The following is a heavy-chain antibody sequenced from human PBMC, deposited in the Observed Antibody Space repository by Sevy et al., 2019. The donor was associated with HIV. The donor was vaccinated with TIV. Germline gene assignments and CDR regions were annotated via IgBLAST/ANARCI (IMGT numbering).Heavy chain of an antibody. CDR2: ISAYNGNT. Sequence: ASVKVSCKASGYTFTSYGISWVRQAPGQGLEWMGWISAYNGNTNYAQKLQGRVTMTTDTSTGTAYMELRSLRSDDTAVYYCARDGSYSSINWFDPWGQGTLVTVSS. V-gene: IGHV1-18*01. J-gene: IGHJ5*02. CDR1: GYTFTSYG. D-gene: IGHD6-13*01. CDR3: ARDGSYSSINWFDP.